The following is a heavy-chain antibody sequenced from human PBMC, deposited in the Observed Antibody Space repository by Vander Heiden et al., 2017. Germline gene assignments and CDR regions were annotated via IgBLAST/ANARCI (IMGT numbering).Heavy chain of an antibody. J-gene: IGHJ4*02. V-gene: IGHV3-7*01. Sequence: EAQLVESGGDLVQPGGPLRLSCAASGFTFSTCWMSWVRQAPGKGLEGVANIGPDGSQKFYVDSVKGRFTISRDNAKNSLYLQMNSLKAEDTALYYCARPRRDGYNEEYWGQGTLVTVSS. CDR1: GFTFSTCW. CDR2: IGPDGSQK. CDR3: ARPRRDGYNEEY. D-gene: IGHD6-25*01.